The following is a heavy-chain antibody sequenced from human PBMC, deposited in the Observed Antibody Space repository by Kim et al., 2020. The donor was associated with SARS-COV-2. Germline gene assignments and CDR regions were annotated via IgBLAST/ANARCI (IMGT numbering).Heavy chain of an antibody. J-gene: IGHJ4*02. D-gene: IGHD3-16*01. V-gene: IGHV3-43*01. Sequence: YADSVKGRFTISRDNSKNSLYLQMNSLRTEDTALYYCAKGDGGVSFYFDYWGQGTLVTVSS. CDR3: AKGDGGVSFYFDY.